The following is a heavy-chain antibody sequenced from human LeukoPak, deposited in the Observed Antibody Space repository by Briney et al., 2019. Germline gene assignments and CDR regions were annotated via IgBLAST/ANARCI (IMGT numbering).Heavy chain of an antibody. D-gene: IGHD7-27*01. CDR3: ARQLANWGPDL. Sequence: SETLSLTCTVSGGSIISNSHFWGWIRQPPGKGLEWIGTMYYAGTTYNPSLKSRVTISVDTSKEQTSLNLRSVTAADTAVYYCARQLANWGPDLWGQGIHVIVSS. CDR2: MYYAGTT. V-gene: IGHV4-39*01. J-gene: IGHJ5*02. CDR1: GGSIISNSHF.